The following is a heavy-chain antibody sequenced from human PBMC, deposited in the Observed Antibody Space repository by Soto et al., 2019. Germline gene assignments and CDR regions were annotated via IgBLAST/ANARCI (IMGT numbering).Heavy chain of an antibody. CDR2: IYHSGST. CDR1: GGSISSSNW. V-gene: IGHV4-4*02. CDR3: ARVPLIDSSGYAGTYYYYGMDV. D-gene: IGHD3-22*01. Sequence: PSETLSLTCAVSGGSISSSNWWSWVRQPPGKGLEWIGEIYHSGSTNYNPSLKSRVTISVDKSKNQFSLKLSSVTAADTAVYYCARVPLIDSSGYAGTYYYYGMDVWGQGTTVTVSS. J-gene: IGHJ6*02.